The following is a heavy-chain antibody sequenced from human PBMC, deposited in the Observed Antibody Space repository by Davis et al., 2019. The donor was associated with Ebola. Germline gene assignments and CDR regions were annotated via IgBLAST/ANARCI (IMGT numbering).Heavy chain of an antibody. CDR1: GFTFTSSA. CDR2: IVVGSGNT. V-gene: IGHV1-58*01. CDR3: ARGRGHYESSGGDY. D-gene: IGHD3-22*01. Sequence: SVKVSCKASGFTFTSSAVQWVRQARGQRLEWIGWIVVGSGNTNYAQKFQGRVTMTRDTSTRTVYMELSSLRSEDTAVYYCARGRGHYESSGGDYWGQGTLVTVSS. J-gene: IGHJ4*02.